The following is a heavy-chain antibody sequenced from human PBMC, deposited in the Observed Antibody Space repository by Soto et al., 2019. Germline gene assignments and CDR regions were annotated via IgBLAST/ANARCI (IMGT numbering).Heavy chain of an antibody. CDR1: GDTFSSYT. V-gene: IGHV1-69*06. D-gene: IGHD5-18*01. Sequence: QEHLLQSGAEVRKPGSSVKVSCKASGDTFSSYTISWVLQATGQGLEWMGGIMPVFGTPDYAQKFQGRVTISADKSTNTAYMELSGLRSEDMAVYFCATVTSLQISGYGTRRYSGMDVWGQGTTVTVPS. J-gene: IGHJ6*01. CDR2: IMPVFGTP. CDR3: ATVTSLQISGYGTRRYSGMDV.